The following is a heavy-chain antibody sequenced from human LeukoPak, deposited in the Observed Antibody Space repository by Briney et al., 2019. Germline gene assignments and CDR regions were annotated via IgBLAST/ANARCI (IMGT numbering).Heavy chain of an antibody. CDR1: GGSVTSGSSY. CDR2: IDYIGST. Sequence: SETLSLTCTVSGGSVTSGSSYWSWLRQPPGKGLEWIGYIDYIGSTNYSPSLKTRVTISLDTSKNQFSLKLSSVTAADTAVYYCARHGSCSSTSCYGVNWFDPWGQGTLVTVSS. D-gene: IGHD2-2*01. CDR3: ARHGSCSSTSCYGVNWFDP. V-gene: IGHV4-61*01. J-gene: IGHJ5*02.